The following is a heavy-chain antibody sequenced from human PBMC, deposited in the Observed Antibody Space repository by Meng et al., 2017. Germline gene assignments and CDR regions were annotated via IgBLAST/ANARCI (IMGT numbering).Heavy chain of an antibody. CDR1: GGSFSGYY. J-gene: IGHJ4*02. Sequence: VPLQPWGAGLLKPSGTLSHTSGVDGGSFSGYYWSWIRQPPGKGLEWIGEINHSGSTNYNPSLKSRVTISVDTYKNQFSLKLSSVTAADTAVYYCARGVRLPDYWGQGTLVTVSS. CDR3: ARGVRLPDY. V-gene: IGHV4-34*01. CDR2: INHSGST. D-gene: IGHD2-15*01.